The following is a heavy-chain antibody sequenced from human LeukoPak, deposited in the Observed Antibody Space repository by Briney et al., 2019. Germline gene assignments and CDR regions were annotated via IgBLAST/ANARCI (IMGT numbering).Heavy chain of an antibody. CDR1: GGSFSGYY. V-gene: IGHV4-34*01. CDR3: ATGVGYCSGGRCPFDY. CDR2: INHSGST. J-gene: IGHJ4*01. Sequence: SETLSLTCAVYGGSFSGYYWSWIRQPPGKGLEWIGEINHSGSTNYNPSLKSRVTISVDTSKNQFSLKVISVTAADTAVYYCATGVGYCSGGRCPFDYWGRGTQVTVSS. D-gene: IGHD2-15*01.